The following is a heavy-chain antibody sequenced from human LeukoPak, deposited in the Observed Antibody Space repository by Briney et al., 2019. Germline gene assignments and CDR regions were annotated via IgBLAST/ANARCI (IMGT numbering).Heavy chain of an antibody. J-gene: IGHJ4*02. Sequence: GGSLRLSCAASGFTFDDYAMHWVRQAPGKGLEWVSGISWYSGSIGYADAVKGRFTISRDNAKNSLYLQMNSLRAEDTAVYYCAKDFSSSFDYWGQGTLVTVSS. CDR2: ISWYSGSI. CDR1: GFTFDDYA. CDR3: AKDFSSSFDY. V-gene: IGHV3-9*01. D-gene: IGHD6-6*01.